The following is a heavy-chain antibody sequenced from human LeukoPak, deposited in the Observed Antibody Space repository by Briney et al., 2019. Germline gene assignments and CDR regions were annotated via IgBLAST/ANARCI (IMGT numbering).Heavy chain of an antibody. CDR1: GFTFSSYW. J-gene: IGHJ4*02. V-gene: IGHV3-53*01. CDR3: AGVPFSSGWYRDY. D-gene: IGHD6-19*01. Sequence: PGGSLRLSCAASGFTFSSYWMSWVRQAPGKGLEWVSVIYSGGSTYYAASVKGRFSVSRDNSKNTVYLQMNSLRAEDTAVYYCAGVPFSSGWYRDYWGQGTLVTVSS. CDR2: IYSGGST.